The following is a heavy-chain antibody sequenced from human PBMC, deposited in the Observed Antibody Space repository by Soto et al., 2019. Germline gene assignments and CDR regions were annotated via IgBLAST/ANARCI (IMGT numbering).Heavy chain of an antibody. CDR3: ERVGGGSGWYRGVMDY. J-gene: IGHJ4*02. V-gene: IGHV3-30-3*01. D-gene: IGHD6-19*01. CDR2: ISYDGSNK. CDR1: GFTFSSYA. Sequence: QVQLVESGGGVVQPGRSLRLSCAASGFTFSSYAMHWVRQAPGKGLEWVAVISYDGSNKYYADSVKGRFTLSRDNSKNTLYVQMNGLRAEDTAVYYCERVGGGSGWYRGVMDYWGQGTLVTVSS.